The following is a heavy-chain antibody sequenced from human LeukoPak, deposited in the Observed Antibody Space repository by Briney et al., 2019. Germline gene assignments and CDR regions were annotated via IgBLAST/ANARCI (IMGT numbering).Heavy chain of an antibody. CDR1: GGSFSGYY. J-gene: IGHJ4*02. CDR2: INHSGST. D-gene: IGHD6-6*01. V-gene: IGHV4-34*01. Sequence: SETLSLTCAVYGGSFSGYYWSWIRQPPGKGLEWIGEINHSGSTNYNPSLKSRVTISVDTSKNQFSLKLSSVTAADTAVYYCASSSAKYSFDYWGQGTLVTVSS. CDR3: ASSSAKYSFDY.